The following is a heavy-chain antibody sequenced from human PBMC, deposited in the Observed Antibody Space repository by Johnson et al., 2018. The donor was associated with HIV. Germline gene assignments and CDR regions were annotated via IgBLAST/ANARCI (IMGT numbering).Heavy chain of an antibody. Sequence: QVQLVESGGGVVRPGGSLRLSCAASGFTFDDYGMHWVRQAPGKGLEWVAVIWYDGSNKYYADSVKGRFTISRDNSKNTLYLQMNSLRAEDTAVYYCARDVGAFDIWGQGTMVTVSS. CDR3: ARDVGAFDI. V-gene: IGHV3-33*08. J-gene: IGHJ3*02. D-gene: IGHD1-26*01. CDR1: GFTFDDYG. CDR2: IWYDGSNK.